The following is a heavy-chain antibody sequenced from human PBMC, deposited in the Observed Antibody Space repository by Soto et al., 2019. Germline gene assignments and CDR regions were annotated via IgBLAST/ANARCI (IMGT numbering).Heavy chain of an antibody. CDR2: ISAYNGNT. J-gene: IGHJ5*02. V-gene: IGHV1-18*04. D-gene: IGHD6-13*01. CDR1: GYTFTSYG. Sequence: ASVKVSGKASGYTFTSYGISWVRQAPGQGLEWMGWISAYNGNTNYAQKLQGRVTMTTDTSTSTAYMELRSLRSDDTAVYYCARDGGYSSSWYSFDPWGQGTLVTVSS. CDR3: ARDGGYSSSWYSFDP.